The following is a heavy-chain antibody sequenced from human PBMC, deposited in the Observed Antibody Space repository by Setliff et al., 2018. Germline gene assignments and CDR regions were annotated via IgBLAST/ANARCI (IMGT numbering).Heavy chain of an antibody. CDR3: TRDPPGSGWSFDY. V-gene: IGHV3-33*07. J-gene: IGHJ4*02. CDR2: IWDDGVKK. Sequence: PGGSLRLSCTASGFTFRKHALAWVRQAPGKGLEWVAVIWDDGVKKYHADSVKGRFSVSRDNSRNTVFLQMTGLRAEDTALYYCTRDPPGSGWSFDYWGQGALVTVSS. CDR1: GFTFRKHA. D-gene: IGHD6-19*01.